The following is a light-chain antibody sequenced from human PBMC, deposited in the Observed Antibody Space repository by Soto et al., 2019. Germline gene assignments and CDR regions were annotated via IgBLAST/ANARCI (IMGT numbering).Light chain of an antibody. CDR1: QSVGRL. CDR3: QQYRGYSTWT. Sequence: DIQLTQSPSFLSASVGDRVTITCRASQSVGRLLAWYQQRPGEAPKVLIWDASTLRRGVPSRFRGSGSGTEFTLTISSLEPEDFATYYCQQYRGYSTWTFGQGTKVDIK. V-gene: IGKV1-5*01. CDR2: DAS. J-gene: IGKJ1*01.